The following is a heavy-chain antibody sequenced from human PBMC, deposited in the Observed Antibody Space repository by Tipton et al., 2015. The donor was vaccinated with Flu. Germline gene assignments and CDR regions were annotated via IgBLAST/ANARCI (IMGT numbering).Heavy chain of an antibody. CDR1: GFTFSDYY. V-gene: IGHV3-11*04. Sequence: GSLRLSCAASGFTFSDYYMSWIRQAPGKGLEWVSYISSSGSTIYYADSVKGRFTISRDNAKNSLYLQMNSLRAEDTAVYYCARARVTMVRGALTYFDYWGQGTLVTVSS. D-gene: IGHD3-10*01. CDR2: ISSSGSTI. CDR3: ARARVTMVRGALTYFDY. J-gene: IGHJ4*02.